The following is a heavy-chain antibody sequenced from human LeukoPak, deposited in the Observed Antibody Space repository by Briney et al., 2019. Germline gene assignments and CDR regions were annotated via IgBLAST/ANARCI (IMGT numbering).Heavy chain of an antibody. CDR3: ARDRLSGYYYDSSGYGY. CDR2: IYSGGST. Sequence: GGSLRLSCAASGFTVSSNYMSWVRQAPGKGLEWVSVIYSGGSTYYADSVKGRFTISRDNSKNTLYLQMNSLRAEDTAVYYCARDRLSGYYYDSSGYGYWGQGNPGHRLL. V-gene: IGHV3-66*02. D-gene: IGHD3-22*01. J-gene: IGHJ4*02. CDR1: GFTVSSNY.